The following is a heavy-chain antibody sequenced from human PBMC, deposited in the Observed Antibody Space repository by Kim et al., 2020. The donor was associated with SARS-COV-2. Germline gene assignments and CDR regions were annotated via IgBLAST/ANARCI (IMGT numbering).Heavy chain of an antibody. Sequence: ASVKVSCKASGYTFTGYYMHWVRQAPGQGLDWMGWINPNSGGTNYAQKFQGWVTMTRDTSISTAYMELSRLRSDDTAVYYCATGQGSRIYSGYDWDYYYGMDVWGQGTTVTVSS. CDR3: ATGQGSRIYSGYDWDYYYGMDV. V-gene: IGHV1-2*04. CDR2: INPNSGGT. CDR1: GYTFTGYY. J-gene: IGHJ6*02. D-gene: IGHD5-12*01.